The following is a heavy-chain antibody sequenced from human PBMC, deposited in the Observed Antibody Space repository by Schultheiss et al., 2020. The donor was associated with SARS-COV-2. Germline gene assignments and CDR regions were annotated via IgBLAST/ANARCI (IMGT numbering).Heavy chain of an antibody. CDR2: IYYSGST. CDR1: GGSFSGYY. J-gene: IGHJ2*01. CDR3: ARVYSSGWYDWYFDL. Sequence: SETLSLTCAVYGGSFSGYYWSWIRQPPGKGLEWIGYIYYSGSTNYNPSLKSRVTISVDTSKNQFSLKLSSVTAADTAVYYCARVYSSGWYDWYFDLWGRGTLVTVSS. V-gene: IGHV4-59*01. D-gene: IGHD6-19*01.